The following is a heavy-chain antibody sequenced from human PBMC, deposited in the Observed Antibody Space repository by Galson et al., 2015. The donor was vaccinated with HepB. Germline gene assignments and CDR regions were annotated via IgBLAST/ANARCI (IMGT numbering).Heavy chain of an antibody. J-gene: IGHJ2*01. CDR1: GGSISSSSYY. V-gene: IGHV4-39*01. D-gene: IGHD1-1*01. CDR2: IYYSGST. CDR3: ARRKLEINYWYFDL. Sequence: SETLSLTCTVSGGSISSSSYYWGWICQPPGKGLEWIGSIYYSGSTYYNPSLKSRVTISVDTSKNQFSLKLSSVTAADTAVYYCARRKLEINYWYFDLWGRGTLVTVSS.